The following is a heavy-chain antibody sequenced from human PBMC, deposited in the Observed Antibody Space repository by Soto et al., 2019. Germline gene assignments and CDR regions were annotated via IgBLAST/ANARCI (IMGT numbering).Heavy chain of an antibody. J-gene: IGHJ5*02. Sequence: QVQLVQSGAEVKKPGSSVKVSCKASGGTFSSYAISWVRQAPGQGLGWLGGIIPIFGTANYAQKFQGRVTITADESTSTAFMELSSLRSEDTAVYYCAREVVVAATGWFDPWGQGTLVTVSS. CDR1: GGTFSSYA. D-gene: IGHD2-15*01. CDR3: AREVVVAATGWFDP. V-gene: IGHV1-69*12. CDR2: IIPIFGTA.